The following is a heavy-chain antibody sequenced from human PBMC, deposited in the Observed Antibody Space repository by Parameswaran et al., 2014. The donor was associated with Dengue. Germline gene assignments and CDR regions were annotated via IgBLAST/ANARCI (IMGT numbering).Heavy chain of an antibody. CDR3: ARAPLDSIVDY. V-gene: IGHV4-30-4*01. J-gene: IGHJ4*02. CDR2: IYYSGST. Sequence: WIRQPPGKGLEWIGYIYYSGSTYYNPSLKSRVTISVDTSKNQFSLKLSSVTAADTAVYYCARAPLDSIVDYWGQGNPGHRLL. D-gene: IGHD3-3*02.